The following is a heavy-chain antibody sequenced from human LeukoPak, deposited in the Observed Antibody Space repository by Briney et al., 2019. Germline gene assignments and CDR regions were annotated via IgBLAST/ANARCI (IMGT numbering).Heavy chain of an antibody. CDR1: GLTFSSYA. D-gene: IGHD3-3*01. J-gene: IGHJ4*02. CDR2: IKQDGSEK. Sequence: GGSLRLSCAATGLTFSSYAMSWVRQAPGKGLEWVAIIKQDGSEKYYVDSVKGRFTISRDNAKNSLYLQMNSLRAEDTAVYYCARDHGYDLWSGYLDWGQGALVTVSS. CDR3: ARDHGYDLWSGYLD. V-gene: IGHV3-7*03.